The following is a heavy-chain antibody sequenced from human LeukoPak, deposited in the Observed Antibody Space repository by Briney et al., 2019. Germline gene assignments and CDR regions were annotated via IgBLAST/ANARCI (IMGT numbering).Heavy chain of an antibody. CDR3: ARMEGTVNWFDP. D-gene: IGHD1-7*01. CDR2: ISRSSSSI. V-gene: IGHV3-48*02. Sequence: PGGSLRLSCAASGFTFSSYRMNWVRQAPGEGLEWVSHISRSSSSIYYADSVKGRFTISRDNAKNSLYLQMNSLRDEDTAVYYCARMEGTVNWFDPWGQGTLVTVSS. CDR1: GFTFSSYR. J-gene: IGHJ5*02.